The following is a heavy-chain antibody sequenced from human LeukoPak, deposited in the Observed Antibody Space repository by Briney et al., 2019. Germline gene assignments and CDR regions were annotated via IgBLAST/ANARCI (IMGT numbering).Heavy chain of an antibody. CDR1: GGTFSSYA. D-gene: IGHD3-10*01. CDR3: ASSSYGSGSYYNSFDY. V-gene: IGHV1-69*05. CDR2: IIPIFGTA. J-gene: IGHJ4*02. Sequence: VKVSCKASGGTFSSYAISWVRQAPGQGLEWMGGIIPIFGTANYAQKFQGRVTMTRDMSTSTVYMELSSLRSEDTAVYYCASSSYGSGSYYNSFDYWGQGTLVTVSS.